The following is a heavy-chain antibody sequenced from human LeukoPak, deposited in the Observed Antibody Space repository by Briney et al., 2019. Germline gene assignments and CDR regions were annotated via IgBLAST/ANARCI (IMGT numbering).Heavy chain of an antibody. CDR2: IKKDGSEK. D-gene: IGHD2-15*01. J-gene: IGHJ6*02. CDR3: ARDLYSTXXXDV. V-gene: IGHV3-7*01. Sequence: GGSLRLSCAASGFSVSDNWMSWVRQAPGKGLEWVANIKKDGSEKYYVESVKGRFTISRDNAKNSLYLQMNSLRAEDTAVYYCARDLYSTXXXDVWGQGTTVTVSS. CDR1: GFSVSDNW.